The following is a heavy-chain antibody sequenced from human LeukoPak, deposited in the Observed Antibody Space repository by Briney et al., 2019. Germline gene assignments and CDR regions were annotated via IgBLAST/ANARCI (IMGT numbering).Heavy chain of an antibody. J-gene: IGHJ4*02. Sequence: GESLKISCKGSXYXXTSXXIGXVRQXXXXXXXXXXIXXPGDSDTRYSPSFQGQVTISAGKSISTAYLQWSNLKASDTAMYYCARYYYDSSGYWRFDYWGQGTLVTVSS. CDR1: XYXXTSXX. V-gene: IGHV5-51*01. CDR2: XXPGDSDT. CDR3: ARYYYDSSGYWRFDY. D-gene: IGHD3-22*01.